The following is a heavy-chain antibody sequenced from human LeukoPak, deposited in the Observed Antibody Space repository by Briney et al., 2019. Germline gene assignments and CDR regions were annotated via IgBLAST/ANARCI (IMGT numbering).Heavy chain of an antibody. D-gene: IGHD5-24*01. V-gene: IGHV3-33*08. CDR1: GFTFSSYG. CDR3: ARARDGYRTDYFDY. Sequence: GRSLTLSCAASGFTFSSYGMHWVRQAPAKGLEGVAVICYDGSNKYYADSVKGRFTISIDNSKNTLYLQMNSLRAEDTAVYYCARARDGYRTDYFDYWGQGTLVTVSS. J-gene: IGHJ4*02. CDR2: ICYDGSNK.